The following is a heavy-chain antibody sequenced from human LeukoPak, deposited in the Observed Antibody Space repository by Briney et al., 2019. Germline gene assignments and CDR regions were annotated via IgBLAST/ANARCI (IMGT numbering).Heavy chain of an antibody. CDR1: GFTFDDYA. Sequence: PGGSLRLSCAASGFTFDDYAMHWVRQAPGKGLEWVSLISWDGGSTYYADSVKGRFTISRDNSKNSLYLRMNSLRAEDTALYYCAKGRVLVKSGYCSGGSCYGLWFDYWGQGTLVTVSS. D-gene: IGHD2-15*01. CDR3: AKGRVLVKSGYCSGGSCYGLWFDY. J-gene: IGHJ4*02. V-gene: IGHV3-43D*03. CDR2: ISWDGGST.